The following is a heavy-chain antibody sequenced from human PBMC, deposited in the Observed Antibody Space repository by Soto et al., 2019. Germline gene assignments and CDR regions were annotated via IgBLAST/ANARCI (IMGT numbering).Heavy chain of an antibody. Sequence: PSQPLSDTWTASDDSISSGGCYWSCINQHPGKDLSWIWYIYCSVSTYYNPSLKSRVTISVDTSKNQFSLKLSSVTAADTAVYYCAVGIRDLNWFEPWGQGTLVTVSS. CDR2: IYCSVST. CDR3: AVGIRDLNWFEP. D-gene: IGHD3-3*01. V-gene: IGHV4-31*02. CDR1: DDSISSGGCY. J-gene: IGHJ5*02.